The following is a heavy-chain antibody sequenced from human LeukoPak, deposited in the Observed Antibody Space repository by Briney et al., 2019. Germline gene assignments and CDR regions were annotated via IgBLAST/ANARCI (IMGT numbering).Heavy chain of an antibody. D-gene: IGHD3-9*01. V-gene: IGHV3-23*01. CDR2: ISGSGGST. Sequence: GGSLRLSCAASGFTFSSYAMSWVAQAPGKGLEWVSAISGSGGSTYYADSVKGRFTISRDNSKNTLYLQMNSLRAEDTAVYYCAKDPDYDILTGYYEYYFDYWGQGTLVTVSS. CDR1: GFTFSSYA. CDR3: AKDPDYDILTGYYEYYFDY. J-gene: IGHJ4*02.